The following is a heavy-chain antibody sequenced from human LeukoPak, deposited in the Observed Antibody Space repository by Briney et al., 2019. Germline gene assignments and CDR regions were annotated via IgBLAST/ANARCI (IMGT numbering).Heavy chain of an antibody. Sequence: SETLSLTCTVSGDSFSSHYWTWIRQPPGRGLEWIGYISYIGTTNYNPSLKSRVTISIDTSKNQFSLKLSSVATADTAVYYCARDLVTVTKGFDIWGLGTMVSVSS. J-gene: IGHJ3*02. V-gene: IGHV4-59*11. CDR3: ARDLVTVTKGFDI. CDR2: ISYIGTT. CDR1: GDSFSSHY. D-gene: IGHD4-17*01.